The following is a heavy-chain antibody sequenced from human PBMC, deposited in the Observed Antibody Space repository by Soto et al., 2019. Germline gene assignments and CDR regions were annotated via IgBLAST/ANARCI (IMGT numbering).Heavy chain of an antibody. V-gene: IGHV3-30-3*01. CDR2: ISDDGSNK. CDR3: ARHLSHLKSGWFDP. J-gene: IGHJ5*02. D-gene: IGHD3-3*02. Sequence: QEQLVVSGGGVVQSGRSLRLSCAASGFTFSSYAMHWARQAPGKGLEWVALISDDGSNKEYAESMKGRVTISRDNSRNTLYLQMITLRPEDTALYFCARHLSHLKSGWFDPWGQGTLVTVSS. CDR1: GFTFSSYA.